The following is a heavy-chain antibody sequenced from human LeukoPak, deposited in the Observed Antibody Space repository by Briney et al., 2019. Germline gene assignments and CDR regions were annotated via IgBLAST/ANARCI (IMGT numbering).Heavy chain of an antibody. V-gene: IGHV3-30-3*01. J-gene: IGHJ4*02. Sequence: GRSLRLSCAASGFTFSSYAMHWVRQAPGKGLEWVAVISYDGSNKYYADSVKGRFTISRDNSENTLYLQMNSLRAEDTAVYYCARDKSRGASSPYFDYWGQGTLVTVSS. CDR1: GFTFSSYA. CDR2: ISYDGSNK. D-gene: IGHD3-10*01. CDR3: ARDKSRGASSPYFDY.